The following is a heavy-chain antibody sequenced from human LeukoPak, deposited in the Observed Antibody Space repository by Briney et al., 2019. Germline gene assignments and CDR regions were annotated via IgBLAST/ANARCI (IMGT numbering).Heavy chain of an antibody. CDR1: GFTFSDYY. V-gene: IGHV3-11*04. D-gene: IGHD1-26*01. CDR3: AGGGGSYYLDS. J-gene: IGHJ4*02. CDR2: ISSGGSLM. Sequence: GGSLRLSCAASGFTFSDYYMSWIRQAPGKGLEWVSYISSGGSLMYYADSVKGRFTISRDNAKNSLYLQVNSLRAEDTAVYYCAGGGGSYYLDSWGQGTLVTVSS.